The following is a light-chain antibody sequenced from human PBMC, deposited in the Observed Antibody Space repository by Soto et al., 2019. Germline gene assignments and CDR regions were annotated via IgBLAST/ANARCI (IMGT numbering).Light chain of an antibody. Sequence: AIRMTQSPSSLSASTGDRVTITCRASQGISSYLAWYQQKPGKAPKLLIYAASTLQSGVPSRFSGCGSGTDFTLTISCLQSEDFATYYCQQYYSYSLTFGGGTKVEIK. CDR3: QQYYSYSLT. CDR2: AAS. CDR1: QGISSY. J-gene: IGKJ4*01. V-gene: IGKV1-8*01.